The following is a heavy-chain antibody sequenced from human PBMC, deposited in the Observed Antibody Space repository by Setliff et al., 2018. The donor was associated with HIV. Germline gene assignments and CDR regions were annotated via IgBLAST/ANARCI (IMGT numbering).Heavy chain of an antibody. V-gene: IGHV1-3*01. Sequence: ASVKVSCKASGYTFTSYAMHWVRQAPGQRLEWMGWINAGNGNTKYSQKFQGRVTITRDTSASTAYMELSSLRPEDTAVYYCARGAELWFGEWRGFDIWGQGTMVTVSS. CDR1: GYTFTSYA. CDR3: ARGAELWFGEWRGFDI. CDR2: INAGNGNT. D-gene: IGHD3-10*01. J-gene: IGHJ3*02.